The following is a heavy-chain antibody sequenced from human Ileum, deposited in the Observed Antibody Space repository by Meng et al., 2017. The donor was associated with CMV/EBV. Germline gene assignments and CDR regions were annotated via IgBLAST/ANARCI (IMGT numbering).Heavy chain of an antibody. CDR2: INTNTGNP. Sequence: QAQLVQSGAEVKQPGAPVKVSCKASGYTFTSNNLIWVRQAPGQGPEWMGWINTNTGNPTYARDFTGRFVFSLDTSVSTAYLQISGLKAEDTAVYYCARDGLNERYFDYWGQGTLVTVSS. J-gene: IGHJ4*02. CDR3: ARDGLNERYFDY. V-gene: IGHV7-4-1*02. CDR1: GYTFTSNN.